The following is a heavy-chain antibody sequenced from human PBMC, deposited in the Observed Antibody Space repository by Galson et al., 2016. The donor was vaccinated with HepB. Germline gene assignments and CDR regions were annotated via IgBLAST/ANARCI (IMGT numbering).Heavy chain of an antibody. V-gene: IGHV3-73*01. Sequence: SLRLSCAASGFTFSDSAMHWVRQASGKGLEWVGRIRNKAYTYATAYAASVKGRFTISRDDPKNTEYLQMNSLKTEDTAVYYCTSAFSTYYDILTGYYTKDYWGQGTLVTVSS. CDR2: IRNKAYTYAT. CDR1: GFTFSDSA. J-gene: IGHJ4*02. D-gene: IGHD3-9*01. CDR3: TSAFSTYYDILTGYYTKDY.